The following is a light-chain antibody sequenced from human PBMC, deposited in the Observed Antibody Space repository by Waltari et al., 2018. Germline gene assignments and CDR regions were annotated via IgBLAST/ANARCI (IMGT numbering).Light chain of an antibody. Sequence: AIQMTQSPSSLSASVGDRVTITCRASQGIRNDLGWYQQKPGKAPKLLIYAASSLQSVVPSRFSGSGSGTDFTLTISSLQPEDFATYYCLQDYNSYTFGQGTKLEIK. J-gene: IGKJ2*01. CDR3: LQDYNSYT. CDR2: AAS. CDR1: QGIRND. V-gene: IGKV1-6*01.